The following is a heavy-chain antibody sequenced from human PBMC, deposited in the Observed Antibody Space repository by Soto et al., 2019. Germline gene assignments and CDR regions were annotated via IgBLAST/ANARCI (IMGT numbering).Heavy chain of an antibody. Sequence: ASVKVSCKASGYTFTSYGISWVRQAPGQGLEWMGWISAYNGNTNYAQKLQGRVTMTTDTSTSTAYMELRSLRSDDTAVYYCARDGGYYYDSSGYYWFDPWGQGTLVTVSS. D-gene: IGHD3-22*01. CDR2: ISAYNGNT. V-gene: IGHV1-18*01. CDR1: GYTFTSYG. J-gene: IGHJ5*02. CDR3: ARDGGYYYDSSGYYWFDP.